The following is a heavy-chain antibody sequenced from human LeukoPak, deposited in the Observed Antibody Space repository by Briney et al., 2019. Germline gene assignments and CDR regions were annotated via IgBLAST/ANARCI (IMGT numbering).Heavy chain of an antibody. Sequence: SQTLSLTCAISGDSISSNSATWNWIRQSPSRGLEWLGRTYYRSKWYNEYAVSVKSRMTINADTSKNQCSLQLNSVTPEDTAVYYCARRKDGGNYFDYWGQGTLVTVSS. CDR3: ARRKDGGNYFDY. J-gene: IGHJ4*02. V-gene: IGHV6-1*01. D-gene: IGHD4-23*01. CDR1: GDSISSNSAT. CDR2: TYYRSKWYN.